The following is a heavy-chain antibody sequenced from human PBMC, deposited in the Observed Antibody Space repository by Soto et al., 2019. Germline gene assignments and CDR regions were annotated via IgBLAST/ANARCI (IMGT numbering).Heavy chain of an antibody. CDR1: GGSISSSSYY. Sequence: SETLSLTCTVSGGSISSSSYYWGWIRQPPGKGLEWIGSIYYSGSTYYNPSLKSRVTISVDTSKNQFSLKLSSVTAADTAVYYCARLRAYDILTGYTHLFDYWGQGTLVTVSS. CDR3: ARLRAYDILTGYTHLFDY. CDR2: IYYSGST. J-gene: IGHJ4*02. D-gene: IGHD3-9*01. V-gene: IGHV4-39*01.